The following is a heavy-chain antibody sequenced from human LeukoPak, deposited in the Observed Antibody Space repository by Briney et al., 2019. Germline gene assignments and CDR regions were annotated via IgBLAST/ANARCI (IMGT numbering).Heavy chain of an antibody. J-gene: IGHJ4*02. CDR2: IYYNGQT. D-gene: IGHD2-2*01. CDR1: GGSISSAGYY. V-gene: IGHV4-31*03. Sequence: SETLSLTCTVSGGSISSAGYYWSWIRQHPGKGLEWIGYIYYNGQTYYNPSLKSRLTLSADTSDNQFSLKVTSVTAADTAVYYCARGEEYVYYFDYWGQGSLVTVSS. CDR3: ARGEEYVYYFDY.